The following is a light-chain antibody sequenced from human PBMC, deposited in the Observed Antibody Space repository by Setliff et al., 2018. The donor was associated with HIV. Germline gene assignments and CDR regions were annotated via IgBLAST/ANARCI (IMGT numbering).Light chain of an antibody. J-gene: IGLJ1*01. V-gene: IGLV2-14*03. CDR1: SSDVGGYKY. Sequence: QSALAQPASVSGSPGQSITISCTGTSSDVGGYKYVSWYQQHPGRAPKLMIYDVSNRPSGVSNRFSGSKSGNTASLTISGLQAEDEADYYCSSYTSSSTDVFGTGTKVTVL. CDR3: SSYTSSSTDV. CDR2: DVS.